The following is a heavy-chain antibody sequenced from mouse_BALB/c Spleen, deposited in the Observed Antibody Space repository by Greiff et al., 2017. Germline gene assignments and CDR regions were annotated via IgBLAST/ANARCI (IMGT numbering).Heavy chain of an antibody. CDR1: GYTFSSYW. V-gene: IGHV1-9*01. CDR2: ILPGSGST. CDR3: ARSSFDGYYDNY. D-gene: IGHD2-3*01. J-gene: IGHJ2*01. Sequence: VQLQESGAELMKPGASVKISCKATGYTFSSYWIEWVKQRPGHGLEWIGEILPGSGSTNYNEKFKGKATFTADTSSNTAYMQLRSLTSEDSAVYYCARSSFDGYYDNYWGQGTTLTVSS.